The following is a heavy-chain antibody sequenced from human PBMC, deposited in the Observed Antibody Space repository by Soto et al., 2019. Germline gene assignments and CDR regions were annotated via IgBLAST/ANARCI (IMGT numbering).Heavy chain of an antibody. CDR3: AIYSFTHNAMVTWAFEI. V-gene: IGHV1-18*01. D-gene: IGHD5-18*01. Sequence: GQLVQSGAEVKRPGASVKVSCRASGYTFTSYGISWGRQAPGQGLEWMGWISAYNGDTKISQKFEARVSMTTDTSTNTAYMELRSLRSDETADYYCAIYSFTHNAMVTWAFEICGQVTMVTVSS. J-gene: IGHJ3*02. CDR2: ISAYNGDT. CDR1: GYTFTSYG.